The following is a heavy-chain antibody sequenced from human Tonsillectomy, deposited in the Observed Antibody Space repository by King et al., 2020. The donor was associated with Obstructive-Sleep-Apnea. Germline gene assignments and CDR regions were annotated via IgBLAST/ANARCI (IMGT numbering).Heavy chain of an antibody. V-gene: IGHV1-18*04. CDR3: ARGGAGYDFWSGYRQENWFDP. CDR2: ISAYNGNT. D-gene: IGHD3-3*01. J-gene: IGHJ5*02. CDR1: GYTFTSYG. Sequence: QLVQSGAEVKKPGASVKVSCKASGYTFTSYGISWVRQAPGQGLEWMGWISAYNGNTNYAQKLQGRVTMTTDTSTSTAYMELRSLRSDDTAVYYCARGGAGYDFWSGYRQENWFDPWGQGTLVTVSS.